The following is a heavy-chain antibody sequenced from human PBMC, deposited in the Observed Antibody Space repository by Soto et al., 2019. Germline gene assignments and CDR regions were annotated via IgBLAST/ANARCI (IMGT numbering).Heavy chain of an antibody. J-gene: IGHJ4*01. CDR3: ARDRVPKSSGFFPFDY. Sequence: IQLVQSGAEVKKPGASVKVSCKASGYTFNIYGINWVRQAPGQGLEWMGWISAFNGKTNYAQNVQGRVTMTTDTSTSTAYVELMSLRSDDTAVYYCARDRVPKSSGFFPFDYWGHGTLVTVSS. V-gene: IGHV1-18*01. CDR1: GYTFNIYG. CDR2: ISAFNGKT. D-gene: IGHD3-22*01.